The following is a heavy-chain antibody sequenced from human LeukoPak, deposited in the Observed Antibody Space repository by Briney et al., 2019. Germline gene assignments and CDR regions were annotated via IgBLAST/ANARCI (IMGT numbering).Heavy chain of an antibody. V-gene: IGHV3-72*01. CDR1: GFTFSDLY. CDR2: TRNKPNSYTT. CDR3: VKDYYESSGSTYYFDY. D-gene: IGHD3-22*01. Sequence: GGSLRLSCAASGFTFSDLYMDWVRQAPGKGLEWVGRTRNKPNSYTTEYAASVKGRFTISRDDSKNSLYLQMNSLKTEDTAVYYCVKDYYESSGSTYYFDYWGQGTLVTVSS. J-gene: IGHJ4*02.